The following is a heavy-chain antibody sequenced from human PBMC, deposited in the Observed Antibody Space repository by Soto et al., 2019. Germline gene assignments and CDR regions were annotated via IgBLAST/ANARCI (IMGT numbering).Heavy chain of an antibody. CDR2: ISGSGGST. J-gene: IGHJ4*02. D-gene: IGHD3-3*01. CDR3: AKDLRFLEWLLTY. CDR1: GFTFSSYA. Sequence: GGSLRLSCAASGFTFSSYAMSWVRQAPGKGLVWVSAISGSGGSTYYADSVKGRFTISRDNSKNTLYLQMNSLRAEDTAVYYCAKDLRFLEWLLTYWGQGTLVAVSS. V-gene: IGHV3-23*01.